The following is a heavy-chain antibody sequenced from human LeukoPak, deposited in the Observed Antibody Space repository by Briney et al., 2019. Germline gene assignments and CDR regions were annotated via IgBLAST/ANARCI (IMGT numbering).Heavy chain of an antibody. CDR2: ISSGSSTI. D-gene: IGHD3-16*01. J-gene: IGHJ4*02. V-gene: IGHV3-48*02. Sequence: GGSLRLSCAASGFTFSRYNMNWVRQAPGKGLEWVSYISSGSSTIYYADSVKGRFTISRDSAMNSLYLQMNSLRDEDTAVYYYARILEGDDYWGLGTLVTVSS. CDR3: ARILEGDDY. CDR1: GFTFSRYN.